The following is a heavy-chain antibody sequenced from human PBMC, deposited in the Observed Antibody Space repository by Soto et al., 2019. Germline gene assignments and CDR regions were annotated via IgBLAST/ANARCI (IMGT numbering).Heavy chain of an antibody. D-gene: IGHD6-19*01. Sequence: QLQLQESGPGLVKPSETLSLTCTVSGGSISSSSYYWGWIRQPPGKGLEWIGSIYYSGSTYYNPSLKSRVTISVDTSKNQFSLKLSSVTAADTAVYYCARHPLYHSSGPSWFDPWGQGTLVTVSS. J-gene: IGHJ5*02. CDR2: IYYSGST. CDR3: ARHPLYHSSGPSWFDP. CDR1: GGSISSSSYY. V-gene: IGHV4-39*01.